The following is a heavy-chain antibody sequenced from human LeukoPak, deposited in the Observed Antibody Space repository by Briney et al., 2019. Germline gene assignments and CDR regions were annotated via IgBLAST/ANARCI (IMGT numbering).Heavy chain of an antibody. Sequence: WIRLPPGKGLEWVAFIRYDGSNKYYADSVKGRFTISRDNSKNTLYLQMNSLRAEDTAVYYCAKVGKDSYGYFVYWGQGTLVTVSS. D-gene: IGHD5-18*01. J-gene: IGHJ4*02. V-gene: IGHV3-30*02. CDR3: AKVGKDSYGYFVY. CDR2: IRYDGSNK.